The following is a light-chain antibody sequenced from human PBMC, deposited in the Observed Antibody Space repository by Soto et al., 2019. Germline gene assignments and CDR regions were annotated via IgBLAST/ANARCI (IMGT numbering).Light chain of an antibody. Sequence: DIQMTQSPSSLSASLGDRVTITWRASQSISSYLNWYQQKPGKAPKLLISKASSLESGVPSRFSGSGSGTEFTLTISSLQPDDFATYYCQQYNSSPWTFGQGTKVDIK. CDR2: KAS. J-gene: IGKJ1*01. V-gene: IGKV1-5*03. CDR1: QSISSY. CDR3: QQYNSSPWT.